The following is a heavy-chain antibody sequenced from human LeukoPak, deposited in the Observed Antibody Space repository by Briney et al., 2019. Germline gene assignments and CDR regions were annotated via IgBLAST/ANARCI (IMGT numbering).Heavy chain of an antibody. CDR1: GFIFTNYW. V-gene: IGHV3-30*02. CDR3: AKDANNGRSYFDY. CDR2: IRSDGSNE. D-gene: IGHD4/OR15-4a*01. Sequence: GGSLRLSCVASGFIFTNYWMTWVRQAPGKGLEWVAFIRSDGSNEYYADSVKGRFTISRDNSKNTLYLRMNSLRPEDTAVFYCAKDANNGRSYFDYWGQGTLVTVSS. J-gene: IGHJ4*02.